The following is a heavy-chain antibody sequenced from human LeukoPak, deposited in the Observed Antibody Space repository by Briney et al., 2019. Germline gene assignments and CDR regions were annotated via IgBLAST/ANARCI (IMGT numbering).Heavy chain of an antibody. V-gene: IGHV1-8*03. CDR3: ARGHKWRLNDY. J-gene: IGHJ4*02. D-gene: IGHD6-25*01. CDR2: RNPNNGNT. CDR1: GYTFTSYD. Sequence: ASVKVSCKASGYTFTSYDINGVRQATGQGLEGMGWRNPNNGNTAYEQKFQGRVTVTRNTSIRKAYMDLSSVRFGDTAVYSCARGHKWRLNDYWGQGTLVTVSS.